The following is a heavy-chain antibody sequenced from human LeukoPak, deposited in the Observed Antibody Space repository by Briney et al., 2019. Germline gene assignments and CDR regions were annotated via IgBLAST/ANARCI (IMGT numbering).Heavy chain of an antibody. CDR2: IYYIGTT. CDR3: ARSPVPSCLGAYCYPFDY. J-gene: IGHJ4*02. Sequence: PSETLSLTCTVSGDSINNYYWSWIRQPPGKGLEWIGYIYYIGTTKFNPSLKSRVTISLDTSRNQFSLKLSSVTAADTAIYYCARSPVPSCLGAYCYPFDYWGQGNLVTVSS. CDR1: GDSINNYY. V-gene: IGHV4-59*01. D-gene: IGHD2-21*02.